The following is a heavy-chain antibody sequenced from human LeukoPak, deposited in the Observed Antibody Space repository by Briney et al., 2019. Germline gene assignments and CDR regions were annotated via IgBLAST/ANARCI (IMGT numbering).Heavy chain of an antibody. CDR2: ISAYNGNT. Sequence: GASVKVSCKASGYTFTSYGISWVRQAPGQGLEWMGWISAYNGNTNYAQKLQGRVTMTTDTSTSTAYMELRSLRSDDTAVYYCARDFRRWLQPHYFDYWGQGTLVTVSS. J-gene: IGHJ4*02. V-gene: IGHV1-18*01. CDR3: ARDFRRWLQPHYFDY. D-gene: IGHD5-24*01. CDR1: GYTFTSYG.